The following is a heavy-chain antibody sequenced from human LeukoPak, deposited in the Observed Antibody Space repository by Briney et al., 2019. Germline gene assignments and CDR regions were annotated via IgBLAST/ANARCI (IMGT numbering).Heavy chain of an antibody. Sequence: PGGSLRLSCAASGFTFSSYLMHWVRQAPGKGLVWVSRINSDGSSTNYADSAKGRFTISRDNAKNPLYLQMNSLRAEDTAVYYCARVAYDSRGYYHHYFDYWGQGTLVTVSS. D-gene: IGHD3-22*01. V-gene: IGHV3-74*01. CDR3: ARVAYDSRGYYHHYFDY. CDR1: GFTFSSYL. J-gene: IGHJ4*02. CDR2: INSDGSST.